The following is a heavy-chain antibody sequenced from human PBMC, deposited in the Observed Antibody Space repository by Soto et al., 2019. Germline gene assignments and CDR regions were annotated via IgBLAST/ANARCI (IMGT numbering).Heavy chain of an antibody. J-gene: IGHJ6*03. CDR3: ARGGAYYDFWSGGGGYYYYMDV. CDR2: MNPNSGNT. Sequence: QVQLVQSGAEVKKPGASVKVSCKASGYTFTSYDINWVRQATGQGLEWMGWMNPNSGNTGYAQKFQGRVTMTRNTSISTAYRELSSLRSEDTAVYYCARGGAYYDFWSGGGGYYYYMDVWGKGTTVTVSS. D-gene: IGHD3-3*01. V-gene: IGHV1-8*01. CDR1: GYTFTSYD.